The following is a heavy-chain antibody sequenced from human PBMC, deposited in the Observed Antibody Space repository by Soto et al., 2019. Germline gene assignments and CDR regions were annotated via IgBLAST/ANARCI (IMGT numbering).Heavy chain of an antibody. J-gene: IGHJ4*02. Sequence: QVQLQQSGPGLVKPSGTLSLTCVVSGGSVNSPNWWNWVRQPPGKGLEWIGEMHHSGSSNYNASLKSRLTLSVDKSKNELSLNLNSVTAADTAVYYCGRANTSGDLIDSWGQGTLVTVSS. CDR2: MHHSGSS. V-gene: IGHV4-4*02. CDR1: GGSVNSPNW. CDR3: GRANTSGDLIDS. D-gene: IGHD6-19*01.